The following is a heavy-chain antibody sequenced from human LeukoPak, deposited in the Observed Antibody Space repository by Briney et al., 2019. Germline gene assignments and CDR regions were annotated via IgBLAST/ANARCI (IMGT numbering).Heavy chain of an antibody. CDR3: ARSYYDILTGYYVTGPVDY. CDR2: INPNSGGT. V-gene: IGHV1-2*02. J-gene: IGHJ4*02. CDR1: GYTFTGYY. D-gene: IGHD3-9*01. Sequence: ASVRVSCKASGYTFTGYYMHWVRQAPGQGLEWMGWINPNSGGTNYAQKFQGRVTMTRDTSISTAYMELSRLRSDDTAVYYCARSYYDILTGYYVTGPVDYWGQGTLVTVSS.